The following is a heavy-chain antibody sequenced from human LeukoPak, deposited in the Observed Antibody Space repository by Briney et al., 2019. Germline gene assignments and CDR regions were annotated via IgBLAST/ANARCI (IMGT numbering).Heavy chain of an antibody. Sequence: GGSLRLSCAASGFSFSSHGMSWVGQAPGKGLDGVSSISSSSSYIYYADSVKGRFTISRDNAKNSLYLQMNSLRAEDTALYYCARDRGNQRGYYYYYMDVWGKGTTVTVSS. D-gene: IGHD1-14*01. CDR3: ARDRGNQRGYYYYYMDV. CDR1: GFSFSSHG. V-gene: IGHV3-21*01. CDR2: ISSSSSYI. J-gene: IGHJ6*03.